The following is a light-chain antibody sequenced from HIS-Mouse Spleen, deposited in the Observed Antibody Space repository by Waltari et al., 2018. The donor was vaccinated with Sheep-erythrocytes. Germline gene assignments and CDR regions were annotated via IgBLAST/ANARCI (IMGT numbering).Light chain of an antibody. CDR3: CSYAGSSTPWV. Sequence: QSALTQPASVSGSPGQSITISCTGTSSYVGSYKLVSWYQHHPGKAPKLMIYEGSKRPSGVSNRFSGSKSGNTASLTISGLQAEDEADYYCCSYAGSSTPWVFGGGTKLTVL. J-gene: IGLJ3*02. CDR2: EGS. CDR1: SSYVGSYKL. V-gene: IGLV2-23*01.